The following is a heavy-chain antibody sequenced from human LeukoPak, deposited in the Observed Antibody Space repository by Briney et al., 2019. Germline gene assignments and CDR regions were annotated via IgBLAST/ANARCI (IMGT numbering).Heavy chain of an antibody. Sequence: PGGSLKLPCQTPGFIFRNYWLSWVGQAPGKGLEWLANIKQDGSETYYVDSVKGRFTISRDDAKNSLYLQMNSLRAEDTAVYYCARLYQHDSSTYRPVDYWGQGTLVSVSS. CDR3: ARLYQHDSSTYRPVDY. CDR1: GFIFRNYW. CDR2: IKQDGSET. V-gene: IGHV3-7*01. D-gene: IGHD3-22*01. J-gene: IGHJ4*02.